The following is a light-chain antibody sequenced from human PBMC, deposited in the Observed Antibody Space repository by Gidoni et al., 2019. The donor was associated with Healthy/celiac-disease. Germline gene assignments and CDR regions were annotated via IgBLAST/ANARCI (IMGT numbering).Light chain of an antibody. CDR3: QQRLT. Sequence: DIPLTQSPSFLSASVGDRVTITCRASQGISSYLAWYQQKPGKAPKLLIYAASTLQSGVPSRCSGSGSGTEFTLTISSLQPEDFATYYCQQRLTFGGGTKVEIK. CDR2: AAS. V-gene: IGKV1-9*01. CDR1: QGISSY. J-gene: IGKJ4*01.